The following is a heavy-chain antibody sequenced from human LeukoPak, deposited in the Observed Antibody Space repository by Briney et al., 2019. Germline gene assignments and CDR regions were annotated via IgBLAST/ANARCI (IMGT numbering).Heavy chain of an antibody. D-gene: IGHD6-6*01. CDR2: MNPNSGNT. V-gene: IGHV1-8*01. CDR1: GYTFTSYD. CDR3: ARVPMAARLYYGMDV. Sequence: ASVKVSCKASGYTFTSYDINWVRQATGQGLEWMGWMNPNSGNTGYAQKFQGRVTMTRNTSISTAYMELSSLRSEDTAVYYCARVPMAARLYYGMDVWGQGTTVTVSS. J-gene: IGHJ6*02.